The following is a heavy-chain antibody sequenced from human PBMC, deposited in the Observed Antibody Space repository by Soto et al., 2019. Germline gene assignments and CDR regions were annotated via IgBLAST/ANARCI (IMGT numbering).Heavy chain of an antibody. V-gene: IGHV4-39*01. J-gene: IGHJ4*02. CDR2: IYYSGST. CDR3: ARRLLSYGDYFDY. D-gene: IGHD4-17*01. Sequence: SETLSLTCTVSGGSISSSSYYWGWIRQPPGKGLEWIGSIYYSGSTYYNPSLKSRVTISVDTSKNQFSLKLSSVTAADTAVYYCARRLLSYGDYFDYWGQGTLVTVSS. CDR1: GGSISSSSYY.